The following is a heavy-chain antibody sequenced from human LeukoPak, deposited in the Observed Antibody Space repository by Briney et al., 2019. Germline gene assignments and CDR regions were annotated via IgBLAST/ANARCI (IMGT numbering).Heavy chain of an antibody. J-gene: IGHJ4*02. V-gene: IGHV3-7*01. D-gene: IGHD6-13*01. CDR1: GFTFSNYW. CDR2: IKEDGSEK. CDR3: ASGRQLGY. Sequence: GGSLRLSCAASGFTFSNYWMSWVRQAPGKGREWVANIKEDGSEKYYVDSVKGRFTISRDNARNSLYLQMNSLRAEDTAVYYCASGRQLGYWGQGTLVTVSS.